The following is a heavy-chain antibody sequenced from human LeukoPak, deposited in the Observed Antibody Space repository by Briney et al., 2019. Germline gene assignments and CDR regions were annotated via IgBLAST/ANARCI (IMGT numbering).Heavy chain of an antibody. V-gene: IGHV3-11*01. CDR3: ASAPELSTYYYYYGMDV. CDR1: GFTFSDYY. CDR2: ISSSGSTI. Sequence: GGSLRLSCAASGFTFSDYYMSWIRQAPGKGLEWVSYISSSGSTIYYADSVMGRFTISRDNAKNSLYLQMNSLRAEDTAVYYCASAPELSTYYYYYGMDVWGQGTTVTVSS. J-gene: IGHJ6*02. D-gene: IGHD1-26*01.